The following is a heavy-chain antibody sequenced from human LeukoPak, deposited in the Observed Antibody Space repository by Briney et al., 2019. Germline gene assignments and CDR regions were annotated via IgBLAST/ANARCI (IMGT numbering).Heavy chain of an antibody. D-gene: IGHD1-26*01. Sequence: GGSLRLSCAASGFTFSRYAVSWVRQAPGKGLEWVSSISSSSSYIYYADSVKGRFTISRDNAKNSLYLQVNSLRAEDTAVYYCARDGIVGATNGFDYWGQGTLVTVFS. V-gene: IGHV3-21*01. J-gene: IGHJ4*02. CDR1: GFTFSRYA. CDR3: ARDGIVGATNGFDY. CDR2: ISSSSSYI.